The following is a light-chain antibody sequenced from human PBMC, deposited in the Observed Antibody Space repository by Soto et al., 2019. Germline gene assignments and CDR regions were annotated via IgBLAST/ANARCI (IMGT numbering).Light chain of an antibody. CDR1: SSDVGRYNL. V-gene: IGLV2-23*02. CDR3: CSYAGSSTPWV. CDR2: EVS. Sequence: QSALTQPASVSGSHGQSITISCTGTSSDVGRYNLVSWYQQHPGKAPKLMIYEVSKLPSGVSNRFSGSKSGNTASLTISGLQAEDDADYYCCSYAGSSTPWVFGGGTKVTVL. J-gene: IGLJ3*02.